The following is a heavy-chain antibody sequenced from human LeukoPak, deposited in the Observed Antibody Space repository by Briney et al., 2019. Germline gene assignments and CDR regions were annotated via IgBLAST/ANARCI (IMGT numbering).Heavy chain of an antibody. D-gene: IGHD5-24*01. CDR3: ARDGYNYVLDC. V-gene: IGHV3-7*01. CDR2: IKQDGNEK. CDR1: GFTFSSYW. Sequence: PGGSLRLSCAASGFTFSSYWMSWVRQAPGKRLEWVANIKQDGNEKYYVESVKGRFTISRDNAKNSLSLQMDGLRADDTAVYYCARDGYNYVLDCWGQGTLVTVSS. J-gene: IGHJ4*02.